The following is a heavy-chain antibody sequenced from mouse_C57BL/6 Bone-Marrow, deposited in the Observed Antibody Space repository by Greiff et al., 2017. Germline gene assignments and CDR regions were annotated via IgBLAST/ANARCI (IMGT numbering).Heavy chain of an antibody. D-gene: IGHD1-1*01. J-gene: IGHJ4*01. Sequence: QVQLQQSGAELVRPGTSVKMSCKASGYTFTNYWIGWAKQRPGHGLEWIGDIYPGGGYTNYNEKFKGKATLTADKSSSTAYMQFSSLTSEDSAIYYFARYYYVSSYSMDYWGQGTSVTVSS. CDR1: GYTFTNYW. V-gene: IGHV1-63*01. CDR3: ARYYYVSSYSMDY. CDR2: IYPGGGYT.